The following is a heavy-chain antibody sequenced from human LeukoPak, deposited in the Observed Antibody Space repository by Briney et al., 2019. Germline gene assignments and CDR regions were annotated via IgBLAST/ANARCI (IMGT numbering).Heavy chain of an antibody. D-gene: IGHD2-2*01. V-gene: IGHV3-66*01. Sequence: PGGSRRLSCAASGFTVSSNYISWVRQAPGKGLEWISVIYSGGSTYYADSVKGRFTISRDNSKNTLYLQMNSLRAEDTAVYYCASPLVVPAAMPESSNDYWGQGTLVTVSS. CDR1: GFTVSSNY. J-gene: IGHJ4*02. CDR2: IYSGGST. CDR3: ASPLVVPAAMPESSNDY.